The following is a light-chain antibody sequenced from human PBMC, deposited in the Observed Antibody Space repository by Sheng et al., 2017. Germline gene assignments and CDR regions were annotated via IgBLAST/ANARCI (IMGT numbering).Light chain of an antibody. V-gene: IGLV2-14*03. Sequence: QSALTQPASVSGSPGQSITISCTGTSSDVGGYHHVSWYQQHPGKVPKLIIFDVTYRASGASNRFSASKSGNTASLTISGLQAEDEADYYCSSYTSDDALTFGGGTKLTVL. CDR2: DVT. J-gene: IGLJ2*01. CDR3: SSYTSDDALT. CDR1: SSDVGGYHH.